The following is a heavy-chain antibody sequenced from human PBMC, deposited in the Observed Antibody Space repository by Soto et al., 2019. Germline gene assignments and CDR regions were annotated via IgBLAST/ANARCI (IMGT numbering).Heavy chain of an antibody. D-gene: IGHD3-16*01. CDR1: GFTFSSYW. J-gene: IGHJ4*02. V-gene: IGHV3-74*01. CDR3: TRDIGGRGAY. CDR2: TNEYGSVI. Sequence: DVQLVESGGGLVRPGGSLRLSCAASGFTFSSYWMHWVRQVPGKGLVWVSRTNEYGSVINYADSVKGRFTIFRDNSKNTLYLEMNSLRAEDAAVYYCTRDIGGRGAYWGQGTLVTVSS.